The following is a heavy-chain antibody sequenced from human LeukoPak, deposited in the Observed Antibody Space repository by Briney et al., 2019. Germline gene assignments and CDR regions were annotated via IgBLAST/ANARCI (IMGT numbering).Heavy chain of an antibody. CDR3: AKGRPDYYDSSGYYYLDY. CDR2: FSGSGGST. V-gene: IGHV3-23*01. J-gene: IGHJ4*02. CDR1: GFTFSTYA. D-gene: IGHD3-22*01. Sequence: GGSLRLSCAASGFTFSTYAMSWVRQAPGKGLEWVSSFSGSGGSTYYADSVKGRFTISRDNSKNTLYLQMNSLRAEDTAVYYCAKGRPDYYDSSGYYYLDYWGQGTLVTVSS.